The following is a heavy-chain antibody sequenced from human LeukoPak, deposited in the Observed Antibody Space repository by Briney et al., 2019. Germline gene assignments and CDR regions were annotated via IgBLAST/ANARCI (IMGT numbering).Heavy chain of an antibody. D-gene: IGHD4-23*01. CDR1: GGSISSYY. V-gene: IGHV4-59*08. Sequence: SETLSLTCTVSGGSISSYYWSWIRQPPGKGLEWIGYIYYSGSTNYNPSLKSRVTISVDTSKNQFSLKLSSVTAADTAVYYCARHGPGFTVVDWGQGTLVTVSS. CDR2: IYYSGST. J-gene: IGHJ4*02. CDR3: ARHGPGFTVVD.